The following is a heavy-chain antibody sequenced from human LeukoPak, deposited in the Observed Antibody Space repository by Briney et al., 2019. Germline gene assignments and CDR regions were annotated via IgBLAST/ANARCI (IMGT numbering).Heavy chain of an antibody. CDR2: IYYTGTT. CDR3: ARRAVVPAAVSYFDN. D-gene: IGHD2-2*01. CDR1: RGSITNSSCY. Sequence: SETLSLTCAVSRGSITNSSCYWGWIRQPPGKGLEWIGGIYYTGTTYYSPSLNSRITISMDTSKKQFSLRLASVTAADTAVHYCARRAVVPAAVSYFDNWGQGTLVTVSS. J-gene: IGHJ4*02. V-gene: IGHV4-39*01.